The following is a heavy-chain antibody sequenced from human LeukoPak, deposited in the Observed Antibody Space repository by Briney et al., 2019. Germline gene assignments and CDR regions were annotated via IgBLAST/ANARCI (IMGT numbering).Heavy chain of an antibody. V-gene: IGHV4-34*01. J-gene: IGHJ4*02. CDR3: ARGWTGTGVY. D-gene: IGHD3-10*01. Sequence: PSETLSLTCAVYGGSFSGYYWSWIRQPPGKGLEWIGKIYHDGSTNYHPSLKSRVTISVDKSKNQFSLKLSSVTAADTAVYYCARGWTGTGVYWGQGTLVTVSS. CDR2: IYHDGST. CDR1: GGSFSGYY.